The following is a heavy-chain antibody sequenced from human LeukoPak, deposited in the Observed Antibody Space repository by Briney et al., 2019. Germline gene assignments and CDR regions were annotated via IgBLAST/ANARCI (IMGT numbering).Heavy chain of an antibody. CDR3: ARWYYSGWAFDY. D-gene: IGHD6-19*01. Sequence: SDTLSLTCTVSGGPISSYHWNWTRQPPGKGLEWIVYIHDSGSTKYNPSLKSRVTISVETSKNQFSLKLSSVTAADTAVYYCARWYYSGWAFDYWGQGTLVTGSS. J-gene: IGHJ4*02. CDR1: GGPISSYH. CDR2: IHDSGST. V-gene: IGHV4-59*08.